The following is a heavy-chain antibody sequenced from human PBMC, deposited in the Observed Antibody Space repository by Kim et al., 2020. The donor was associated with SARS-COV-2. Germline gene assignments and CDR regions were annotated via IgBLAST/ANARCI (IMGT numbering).Heavy chain of an antibody. V-gene: IGHV1-8*01. J-gene: IGHJ3*02. Sequence: GQPGYAQQVQGRVTMTRNTSIATAYMELSSLRSDDTAVYYCARGSEGAFDIWGQGTVVTVSS. CDR3: ARGSEGAFDI. CDR2: GQP.